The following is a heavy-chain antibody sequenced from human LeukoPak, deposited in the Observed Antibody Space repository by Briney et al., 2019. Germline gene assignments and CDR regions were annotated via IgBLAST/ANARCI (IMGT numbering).Heavy chain of an antibody. CDR3: ARGPPVQLDTAMVSYDYYYYYMDV. D-gene: IGHD5-18*01. Sequence: ASVKVSCKASGYTFTGYYMHWVRQAPGQGLEWMGWINPNSGGTNYAQKFQGRVTITADKSTSTAYMELSSLRSEDTAVYYCARGPPVQLDTAMVSYDYYYYYMDVWGKGTTVTVSS. V-gene: IGHV1-2*02. CDR2: INPNSGGT. CDR1: GYTFTGYY. J-gene: IGHJ6*03.